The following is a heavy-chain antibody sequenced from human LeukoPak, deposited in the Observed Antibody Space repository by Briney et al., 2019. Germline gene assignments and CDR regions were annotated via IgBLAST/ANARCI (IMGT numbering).Heavy chain of an antibody. V-gene: IGHV1-2*02. Sequence: ASVKVSCKASGYTFTGYLMHWVRQAPGQGLEWMGWIDPNSGGTNYAQKLQGGVTMTTDTSTSTAYMELRSLRSDDTAVYYCASLKNYYDSSGNLVTDAFDIWGQGTMVTVSS. D-gene: IGHD3-22*01. CDR3: ASLKNYYDSSGNLVTDAFDI. CDR1: GYTFTGYL. J-gene: IGHJ3*02. CDR2: IDPNSGGT.